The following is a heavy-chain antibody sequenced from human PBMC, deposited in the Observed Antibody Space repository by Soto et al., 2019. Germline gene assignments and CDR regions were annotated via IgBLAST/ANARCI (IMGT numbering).Heavy chain of an antibody. CDR3: TTGRWSSSPLFANYYYYYYGMDV. D-gene: IGHD6-6*01. V-gene: IGHV3-15*07. Sequence: GGSLRLSCAASGFTFSNAWMNWVRQAPGKGLEWVGRIKSKTDGGTTDYAAPVKGRFTISRDDSKNTLYLQMNSLKTEDTAVYYCTTGRWSSSPLFANYYYYYYGMDVWGQGTTVTVSS. J-gene: IGHJ6*02. CDR2: IKSKTDGGTT. CDR1: GFTFSNAW.